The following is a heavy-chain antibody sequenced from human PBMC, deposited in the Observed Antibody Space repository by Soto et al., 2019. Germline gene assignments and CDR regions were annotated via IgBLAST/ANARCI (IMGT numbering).Heavy chain of an antibody. D-gene: IGHD1-1*01. CDR3: ARVPQAGTLTGGYYYGMDV. CDR1: GYTFTGYY. J-gene: IGHJ6*02. Sequence: ASVKVSCKASGYTFTGYYMHWVRQAPGQGLEWMGWINPNSGGTNYAQKFQGRVTMTRDTSISTAYMELSRLRSDDTAVYYCARVPQAGTLTGGYYYGMDVWDQGTTVTVSS. CDR2: INPNSGGT. V-gene: IGHV1-2*02.